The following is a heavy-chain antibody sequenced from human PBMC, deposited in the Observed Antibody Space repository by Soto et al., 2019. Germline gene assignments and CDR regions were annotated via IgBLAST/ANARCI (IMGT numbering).Heavy chain of an antibody. V-gene: IGHV4-38-2*01. Sequence: NPSEILSLTCAVSGYSISSGYYWGWIRQPPGKGLEWIGEINHSGSTNYNPSLKSRVTISVDTSKNQFSLKLSSVTAADTAVYYCARGGYYDSSGGLDAFDIWGQGTMVTVSS. CDR1: GYSISSGYY. CDR3: ARGGYYDSSGGLDAFDI. D-gene: IGHD3-22*01. J-gene: IGHJ3*02. CDR2: INHSGST.